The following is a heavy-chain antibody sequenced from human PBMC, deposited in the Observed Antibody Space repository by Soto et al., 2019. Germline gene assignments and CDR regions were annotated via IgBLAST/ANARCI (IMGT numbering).Heavy chain of an antibody. D-gene: IGHD3-10*01. Sequence: EALLQESGGGLVEPGGSLRLTCLASGFTLGDYSMSWVRQAPGKGLEWVSSIGRSSTSLFYGDSVKGRFTISRDNAKNSLFLQMNSLRVEDTAVYYCAAFSDGDSGDYWGQGILVSVSS. CDR2: IGRSSTSL. CDR1: GFTLGDYS. CDR3: AAFSDGDSGDY. J-gene: IGHJ4*02. V-gene: IGHV3-21*06.